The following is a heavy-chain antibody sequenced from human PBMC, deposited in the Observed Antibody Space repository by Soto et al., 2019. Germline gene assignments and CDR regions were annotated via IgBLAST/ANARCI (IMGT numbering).Heavy chain of an antibody. CDR2: IYSTGTT. D-gene: IGHD3-10*01. V-gene: IGHV3-53*01. Sequence: EVQLVESGGGLIQPGGSLKLSCAASGFTVGNNYMSWVRQAPGKGLEWVSLIYSTGTTKYADSVKDRFTVSRDNAKNTLHLQMNSLRAEDTAVYYCAKDGRGSGSHYNSFGYWGQGTLVTVSS. CDR1: GFTVGNNY. J-gene: IGHJ4*02. CDR3: AKDGRGSGSHYNSFGY.